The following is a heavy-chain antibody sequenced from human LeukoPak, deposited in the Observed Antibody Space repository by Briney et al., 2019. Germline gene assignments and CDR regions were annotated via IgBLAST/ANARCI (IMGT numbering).Heavy chain of an antibody. J-gene: IGHJ5*02. Sequence: ASETLSLTCTVSGGSTTSGSYYWRWIRQPAGEGLEWIGRIYTSGSTNYNPSLKSRVTISVDTSKNQFSLKLSSVTAADTAVYYCARDLGYSSSSGDWFDPWGQGTLVTVSS. CDR1: GGSTTSGSYY. V-gene: IGHV4-61*02. CDR3: ARDLGYSSSSGDWFDP. CDR2: IYTSGST. D-gene: IGHD6-6*01.